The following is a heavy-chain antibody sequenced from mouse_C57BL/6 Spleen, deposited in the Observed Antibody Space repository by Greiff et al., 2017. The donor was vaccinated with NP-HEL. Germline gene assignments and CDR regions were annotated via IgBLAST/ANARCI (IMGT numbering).Heavy chain of an antibody. CDR3: ARPGYYGSSYDWYFDV. J-gene: IGHJ1*03. V-gene: IGHV5-17*01. D-gene: IGHD1-1*01. CDR1: GFTFSDYG. CDR2: ISSGSSTI. Sequence: EVNVVESGGGLVKPGGSLKLSCAASGFTFSDYGMHWVRQAPEKGLEWVAYISSGSSTIYYADTVKGRFTISRDNAKNTLFLQMTSLRSEDTAMYYCARPGYYGSSYDWYFDVWGTGTTVTVSS.